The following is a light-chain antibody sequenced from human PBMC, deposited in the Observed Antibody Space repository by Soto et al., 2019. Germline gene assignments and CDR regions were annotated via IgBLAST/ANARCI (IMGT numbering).Light chain of an antibody. CDR3: QQYDSLPYT. J-gene: IGKJ2*01. CDR2: DAS. Sequence: DIQLTQSPSSLSASVGDRVTITCRASQSINHWLAWYQQKPGKAPKFLIYDASTLRNGVPSRFSGRGSGTEFTLTISSLQPDDFATYYCQQYDSLPYTFGQGTK. CDR1: QSINHW. V-gene: IGKV1-5*01.